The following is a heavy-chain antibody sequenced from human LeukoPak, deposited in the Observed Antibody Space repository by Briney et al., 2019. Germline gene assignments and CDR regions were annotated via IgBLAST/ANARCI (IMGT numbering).Heavy chain of an antibody. CDR2: IMDNGGRT. J-gene: IGHJ4*02. V-gene: IGHV3-23*01. CDR3: ARLWRGGYPRFFDF. D-gene: IGHD4/OR15-4a*01. CDR1: GFSFTTYP. Sequence: GGSLRLSCAASGFSFTTYPMSWVRQPPGKGLEWVSVIMDNGGRTFYADSVKGRFTISRDNSKNTLYLQMNSLSAEDSAIYYCARLWRGGYPRFFDFWGQGALVTVS.